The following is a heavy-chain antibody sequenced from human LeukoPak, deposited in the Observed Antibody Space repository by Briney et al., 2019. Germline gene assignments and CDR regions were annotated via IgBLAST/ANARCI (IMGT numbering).Heavy chain of an antibody. Sequence: GGSLRLSCAASGFIFRSYWMHWVRQVSGKGLVWVSRINSDGSTTTYADSVKGRFTISRDNAKNTLYLQMNSLRAEDTAVYYRARGGVDSWGQGTLVTVSS. J-gene: IGHJ4*02. V-gene: IGHV3-74*01. CDR1: GFIFRSYW. CDR2: INSDGSTT. CDR3: ARGGVDS.